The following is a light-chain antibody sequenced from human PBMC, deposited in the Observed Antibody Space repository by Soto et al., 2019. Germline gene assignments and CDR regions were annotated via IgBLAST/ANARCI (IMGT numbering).Light chain of an antibody. V-gene: IGKV1-5*03. CDR3: QQYNSLYT. CDR2: KAS. CDR1: QSISTW. Sequence: DIQMTQSPSTLSASVGDRVTITCRASQSISTWWAWYQQKPGKAPKLLIYKASSLESGLPSRFSGSGSGTEFTLSISILQPDDFATDYCQQYNSLYTVGLGIKLE. J-gene: IGKJ2*01.